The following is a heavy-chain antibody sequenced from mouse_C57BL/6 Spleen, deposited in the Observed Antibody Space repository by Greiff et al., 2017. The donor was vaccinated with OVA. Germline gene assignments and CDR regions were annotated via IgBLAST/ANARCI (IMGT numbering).Heavy chain of an antibody. Sequence: VQLQQPGAELVRPGSSVKLSCKASGYTFTSYWMHWVKQRPIQGLEWIGNIDPSDSETHYNQKFKDKATLTVDKSSSTAYMQLSSLTSEDSAVVYCAYGKDYAMDYWGQGTSVTVSS. CDR2: IDPSDSET. CDR3: AYGKDYAMDY. CDR1: GYTFTSYW. D-gene: IGHD2-1*01. J-gene: IGHJ4*01. V-gene: IGHV1-52*01.